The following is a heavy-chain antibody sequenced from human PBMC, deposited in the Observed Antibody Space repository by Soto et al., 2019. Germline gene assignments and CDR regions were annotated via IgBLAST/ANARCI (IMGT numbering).Heavy chain of an antibody. D-gene: IGHD3-22*01. CDR1: GYTLTELS. J-gene: IGHJ3*02. CDR3: ATVYDSSGYFAFDI. V-gene: IGHV1-24*01. Sequence: ASVKVSCKVSGYTLTELSMHWVRQAPGKGLEWMGGFDPEDGETIYAQKFQGRVTMTEDTSTDTAYMELSSLRSEDTAVYYCATVYDSSGYFAFDIWGQGTMVTVSS. CDR2: FDPEDGET.